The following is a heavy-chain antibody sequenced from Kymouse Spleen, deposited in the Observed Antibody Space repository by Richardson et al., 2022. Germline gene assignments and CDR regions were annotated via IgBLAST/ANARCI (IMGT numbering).Heavy chain of an antibody. Sequence: QVQLQQWGAGLLKPSETLSLTCAVYGGSFSGYYWSWIRQPPGKGLEWIGEINHSGSTNYNPSLKSRVTISVDTSKNQFSLKLSSVTAADTAVYYCARDQAQQLVRGMDVWGQGTTVTVSS. J-gene: IGHJ6*02. V-gene: IGHV4-34*01. CDR3: ARDQAQQLVRGMDV. D-gene: IGHD6-13*01. CDR2: INHSGST. CDR1: GGSFSGYY.